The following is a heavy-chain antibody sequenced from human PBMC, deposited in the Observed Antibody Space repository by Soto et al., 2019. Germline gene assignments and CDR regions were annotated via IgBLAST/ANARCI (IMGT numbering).Heavy chain of an antibody. V-gene: IGHV3-7*03. CDR1: GFTFSSYW. J-gene: IGHJ5*02. CDR3: EREYYYDSSGPRFEP. Sequence: PWGSLRLSCASSGFTFSSYWINWVRQAPGKGLEWVDNIKQDGSEKYYVDSVKGRFTISRDNAKNSLYLQMNSLRAEDTAVYYCEREYYYDSSGPRFEPWGQGTPVTGLL. D-gene: IGHD3-22*01. CDR2: IKQDGSEK.